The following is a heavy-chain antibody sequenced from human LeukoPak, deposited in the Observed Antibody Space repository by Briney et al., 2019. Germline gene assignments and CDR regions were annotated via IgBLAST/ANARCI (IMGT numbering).Heavy chain of an antibody. J-gene: IGHJ6*02. CDR3: ARIPNFAYGMDV. V-gene: IGHV4-39*07. D-gene: IGHD1-1*01. CDR1: GGSISSSSDH. Sequence: PSETLSLTCTVSGGSISSSSDHWGWIRQPPGKGLEWIGSIYYSGSTFYNPSLKSRVTISLDTSKNQFSLKLSSVTAADTAVYYCARIPNFAYGMDVWGQGTTVTVSS. CDR2: IYYSGST.